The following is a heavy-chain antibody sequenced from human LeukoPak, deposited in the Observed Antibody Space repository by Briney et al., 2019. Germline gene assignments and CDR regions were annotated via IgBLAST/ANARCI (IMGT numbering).Heavy chain of an antibody. CDR3: ASSYGSGSYLWFDP. J-gene: IGHJ5*02. V-gene: IGHV3-53*01. CDR1: GFTVSSNY. Sequence: GGSLRLSCAASGFTVSSNYMSWVRQAPGKGLEWVSVIYSGGSTYYADSVKGRFTISRDNSKNTLYLQMNSLRAEDTAVYYCASSYGSGSYLWFDPWGQGTLVTVSS. D-gene: IGHD3-10*01. CDR2: IYSGGST.